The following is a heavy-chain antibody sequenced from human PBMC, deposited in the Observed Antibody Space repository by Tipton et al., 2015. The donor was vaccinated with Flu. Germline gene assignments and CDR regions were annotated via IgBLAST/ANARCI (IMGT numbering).Heavy chain of an antibody. CDR2: IKKDGSEK. Sequence: SLRLSCEASSFTFSTYWMNWVRQAPGKGLEWVAIIKKDGSEKLYADSVKGRFTISRDIGKNSLYLQMDSLTADDTAVYYCAGGSGWLILDWGQGTLVTVSS. CDR1: SFTFSTYW. D-gene: IGHD6-19*01. V-gene: IGHV3-7*01. J-gene: IGHJ4*02. CDR3: AGGSGWLILD.